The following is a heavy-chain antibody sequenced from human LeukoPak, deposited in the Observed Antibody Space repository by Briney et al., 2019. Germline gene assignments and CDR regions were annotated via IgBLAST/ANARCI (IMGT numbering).Heavy chain of an antibody. Sequence: SLRLSCAASGFTFDDYALHWVRQAPGKGLEWVSGISWNSGSIGYADSVKCRFTISRDNAKNSLYLQMNSLRAEDTALYYCAKGQLRMAAEFDYWGQGTLVTVSS. J-gene: IGHJ4*02. D-gene: IGHD2-2*01. CDR1: GFTFDDYA. CDR3: AKGQLRMAAEFDY. V-gene: IGHV3-9*01. CDR2: ISWNSGSI.